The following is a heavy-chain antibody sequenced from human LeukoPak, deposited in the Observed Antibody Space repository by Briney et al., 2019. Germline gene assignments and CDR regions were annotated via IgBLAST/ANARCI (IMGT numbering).Heavy chain of an antibody. J-gene: IGHJ4*02. D-gene: IGHD3-10*01. V-gene: IGHV3-73*01. CDR3: IRELLWFGEPGDY. Sequence: PGGSLRLSCAASGFTFSGSAMHWVRQASGKGLEWVGRIRSKANSYATAYAASVKGRFTISRDGSKNTAYLQMNSLKTEDTAVYYCIRELLWFGEPGDYWGQGTLVTVSS. CDR1: GFTFSGSA. CDR2: IRSKANSYAT.